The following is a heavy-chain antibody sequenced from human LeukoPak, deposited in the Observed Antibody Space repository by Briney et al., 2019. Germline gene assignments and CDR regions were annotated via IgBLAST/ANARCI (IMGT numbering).Heavy chain of an antibody. CDR3: ARQYSSGWTPFQH. CDR1: GFTFSSYS. J-gene: IGHJ1*01. D-gene: IGHD6-19*01. V-gene: IGHV3-21*01. CDR2: ISSSSSYR. Sequence: PGGSLRLSCAASGFTFSSYSMNWVRQAPGKGLEWVSSISSSSSYRYYADSVKGRFTVSRDNAKNSLFLQMNSLRAEDTAVYYCARQYSSGWTPFQHWGQGTLVTVSS.